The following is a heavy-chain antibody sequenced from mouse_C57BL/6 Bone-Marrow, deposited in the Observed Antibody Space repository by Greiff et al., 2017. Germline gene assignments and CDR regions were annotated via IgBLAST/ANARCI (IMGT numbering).Heavy chain of an antibody. V-gene: IGHV5-12*01. CDR2: ISNGGGST. Sequence: EVKLVESGGGLVQPGGSLKLSCAASGFTFSDYYMYWVRQTPEKRLEWVAYISNGGGSTYYPDTVKGRFTISRDNAKNTLYLQMSRLKSEDTAMYYCARHVATSAMDYWGQGTSVTVSS. CDR3: ARHVATSAMDY. J-gene: IGHJ4*01. CDR1: GFTFSDYY. D-gene: IGHD1-1*01.